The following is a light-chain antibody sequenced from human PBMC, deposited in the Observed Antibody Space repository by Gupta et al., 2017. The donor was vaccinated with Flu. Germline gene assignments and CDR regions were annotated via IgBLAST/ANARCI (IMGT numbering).Light chain of an antibody. V-gene: IGLV1-40*01. Sequence: GAGYDVQWYQQLPGTAPKLLIYVNKNRPSGVPDRFSGSKSGTSASLAITGLQPEDEADYYCQSYDSSLSGPSYIFGTGTKVTVL. J-gene: IGLJ1*01. CDR3: QSYDSSLSGPSYI. CDR2: VNK. CDR1: GAGYD.